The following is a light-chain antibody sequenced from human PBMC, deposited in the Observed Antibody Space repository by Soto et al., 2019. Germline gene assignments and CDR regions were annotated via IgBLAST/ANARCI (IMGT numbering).Light chain of an antibody. CDR1: SSDVGSYDI. J-gene: IGLJ2*01. CDR2: EGS. Sequence: QSALTQPASVSGSPGQSITISCTATSSDVGSYDIVSWYQQHSGKAPKLIIYEGSKRPSGVSNRFSVSKSGNTASLTISGLQAEDEDDYYCCSYAGSGTSVVFGVGTKLTVL. V-gene: IGLV2-23*01. CDR3: CSYAGSGTSVV.